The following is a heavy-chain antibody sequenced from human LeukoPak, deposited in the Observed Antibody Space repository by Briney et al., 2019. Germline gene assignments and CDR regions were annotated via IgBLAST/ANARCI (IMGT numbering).Heavy chain of an antibody. CDR2: IYYSGSA. Sequence: ASETLSLTCTVSGGSISSYYWSWIRQPPGKGLEWIGYIYYSGSANYNPSLKSRVTISVDTSKNQFSLKLSSVTAADTAVYYCARGVSSGWYTFDYWGQGTLVTVSS. V-gene: IGHV4-59*01. CDR1: GGSISSYY. CDR3: ARGVSSGWYTFDY. J-gene: IGHJ4*02. D-gene: IGHD6-19*01.